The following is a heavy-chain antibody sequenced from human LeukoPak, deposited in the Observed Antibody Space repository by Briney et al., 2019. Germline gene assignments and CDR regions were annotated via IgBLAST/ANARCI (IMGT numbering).Heavy chain of an antibody. J-gene: IGHJ4*02. CDR3: ASHCSGGTCYRYFFDY. CDR2: IYYTGST. CDR1: GASISSGGYY. Sequence: SETLSLTCTVSGASISSGGYYWSWIRQHPGKGLEWIGYIYYTGSTYYNPSPRSRIFISVDTARNQFSLQLRSVTAADTAVYYCASHCSGGTCYRYFFDYWGQGTQVTVSS. D-gene: IGHD2-15*01. V-gene: IGHV4-31*03.